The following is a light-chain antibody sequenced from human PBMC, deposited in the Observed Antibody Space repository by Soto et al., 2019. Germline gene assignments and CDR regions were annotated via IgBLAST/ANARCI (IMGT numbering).Light chain of an antibody. Sequence: EIVLTQSPATLSLSPGERATLSCRASQSVSSSLAWYQQKPGQAPRLLIYDASNRATGIPARFSGSGSGTDFTLSISSREPEDCAVYYCQQRGNWPRTFGQGTKLEIK. J-gene: IGKJ2*01. V-gene: IGKV3-11*01. CDR2: DAS. CDR3: QQRGNWPRT. CDR1: QSVSSS.